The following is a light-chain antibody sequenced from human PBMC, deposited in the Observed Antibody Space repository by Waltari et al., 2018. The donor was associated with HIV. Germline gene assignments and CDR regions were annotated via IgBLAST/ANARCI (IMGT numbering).Light chain of an antibody. Sequence: QSVLTQPPSASGTPGQSVTISCSGSSSNIGSDTVNWYQQLPGMAPKLLIHINKQRPSGVPDRFSGSKSGTSASLAISGLQSEDEADYYCAAWDDSLNAVVFGGGTKLTVL. J-gene: IGLJ2*01. CDR1: SSNIGSDT. CDR3: AAWDDSLNAVV. CDR2: INK. V-gene: IGLV1-44*01.